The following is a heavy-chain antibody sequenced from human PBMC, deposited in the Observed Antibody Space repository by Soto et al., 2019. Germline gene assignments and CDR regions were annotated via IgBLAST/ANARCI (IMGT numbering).Heavy chain of an antibody. V-gene: IGHV1-69*13. D-gene: IGHD6-13*01. Sequence: SVKVSCKASGGTVSSYAISWVRQAPGQGLEWMGGIIPIFGTTNYAQKFQGRVTITADESTSTAYMELSSLRSEDTAVYYCARDGIAAAGDDYWGQGTLVTVSS. CDR1: GGTVSSYA. CDR2: IIPIFGTT. CDR3: ARDGIAAAGDDY. J-gene: IGHJ4*02.